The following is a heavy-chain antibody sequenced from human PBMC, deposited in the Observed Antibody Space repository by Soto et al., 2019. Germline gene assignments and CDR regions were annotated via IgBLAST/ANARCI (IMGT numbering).Heavy chain of an antibody. V-gene: IGHV1-18*01. J-gene: IGHJ4*02. CDR1: GYTFTSYA. Sequence: KEARASVKVSCKASGYTFTSYAMHWVRQAPGQRLEWMGWISAYNGNTNYAQKLQGRVTMTTDTSTSTAYMELRSLRSDDTAVYYCARTPGGDSSGWKLFDYWGQGTLVTVSS. D-gene: IGHD6-19*01. CDR2: ISAYNGNT. CDR3: ARTPGGDSSGWKLFDY.